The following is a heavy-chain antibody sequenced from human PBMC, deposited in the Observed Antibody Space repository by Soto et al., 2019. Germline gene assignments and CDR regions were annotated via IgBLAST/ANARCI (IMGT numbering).Heavy chain of an antibody. V-gene: IGHV3-48*01. CDR1: GFTFSSYS. Sequence: EVQLVESGGGLVQPGGSLRLSCAASGFTFSSYSMNWVRQAPGKGLEWVSYISSSSSTIYYADSVKGRFTISRDNAKNSLYLQMNSLRAEDTAVYYCARDKGRSPLDYWGQGTLFTVSS. J-gene: IGHJ4*02. CDR2: ISSSSSTI. D-gene: IGHD2-15*01. CDR3: ARDKGRSPLDY.